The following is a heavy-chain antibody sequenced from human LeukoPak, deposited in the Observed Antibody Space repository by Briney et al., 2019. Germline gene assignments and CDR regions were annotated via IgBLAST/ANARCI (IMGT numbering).Heavy chain of an antibody. CDR3: VRDLGGRSGH. J-gene: IGHJ4*02. Sequence: GGSLRLSCAASVFTFSSNWMHWVRQAPGKGLVWVSRINEDGSTTNYADSVKGRSTIFRDNAKNTLYLQMNSLRAEDTAVYYCVRDLGGRSGHWGQGTLVTVSS. CDR1: VFTFSSNW. V-gene: IGHV3-74*01. D-gene: IGHD1-26*01. CDR2: INEDGSTT.